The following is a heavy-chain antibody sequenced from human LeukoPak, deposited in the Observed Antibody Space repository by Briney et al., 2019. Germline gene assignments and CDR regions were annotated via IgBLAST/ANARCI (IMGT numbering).Heavy chain of an antibody. CDR3: AKDMGILWWCLGD. V-gene: IGHV3-30*18. J-gene: IGHJ4*02. Sequence: GGSLRLSCAASGFTFGNYGMHWVRQAPGKGLEWVALISNDGSNDYYGASVEGRFTISRDNSKNTLYLQMNRLIPEDTAVYYCAKDMGILWWCLGDWGEGALVTVSS. CDR2: ISNDGSND. D-gene: IGHD2-21*01. CDR1: GFTFGNYG.